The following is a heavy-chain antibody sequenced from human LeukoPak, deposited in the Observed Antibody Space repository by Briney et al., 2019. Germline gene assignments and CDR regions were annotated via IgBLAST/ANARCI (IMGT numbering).Heavy chain of an antibody. CDR3: ARTDRNTYCGGDCDY. V-gene: IGHV4-59*08. J-gene: IGHJ4*02. CDR1: GGSISSYY. CDR2: IYYSGST. Sequence: SETLSLTCTVSGGSISSYYWSWIRQPPGKGLEWIGYIYYSGSTNYNPSLKSRVTISVDTSKNQFSLKLSSVTAADTAVYYCARTDRNTYCGGDCDYWGQGTLVTVSS. D-gene: IGHD2-21*02.